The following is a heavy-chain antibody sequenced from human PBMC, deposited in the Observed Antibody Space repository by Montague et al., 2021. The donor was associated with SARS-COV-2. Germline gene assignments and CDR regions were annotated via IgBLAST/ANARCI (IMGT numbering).Heavy chain of an antibody. CDR2: TYFRSSFYN. CDR3: ARQDTSGWLTFDY. CDR1: GDSVSSSTVA. Sequence: CAISGDSVSSSTVAWNWLRQSPSRGLEWLGRTYFRSSFYNDYALSVKSRLNIRPDSAKNQFSLQLTFVTPEDTAIYYCARQDTSGWLTFDYWGQGILVTVSS. V-gene: IGHV6-1*01. J-gene: IGHJ4*02. D-gene: IGHD6-19*01.